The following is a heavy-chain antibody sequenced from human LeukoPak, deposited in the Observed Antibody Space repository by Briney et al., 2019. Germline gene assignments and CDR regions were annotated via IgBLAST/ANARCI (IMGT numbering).Heavy chain of an antibody. J-gene: IGHJ4*02. CDR3: AKSGYNYDSDAYAFIDY. V-gene: IGHV3-23*01. D-gene: IGHD3-22*01. Sequence: RPGGSLRLSCAVSGFTFSRYGMSWVRQAPGTALEWVSGISSGGGSTYYADSVKGRFTISRDNSKNTLSLQMSSLRVEDTAVYYCAKSGYNYDSDAYAFIDYWGQGTLVTVSS. CDR1: GFTFSRYG. CDR2: ISSGGGST.